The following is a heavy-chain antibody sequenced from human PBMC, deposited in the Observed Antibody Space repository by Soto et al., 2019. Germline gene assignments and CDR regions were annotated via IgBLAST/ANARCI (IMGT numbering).Heavy chain of an antibody. D-gene: IGHD5-18*01. J-gene: IGHJ4*02. CDR2: ISSSGSTI. CDR3: ARRRGYSYGYDY. Sequence: GGSLRLSCAASGFTFSSYEMNWVRQAPGKGLEWVSYISSSGSTIYYADSVKGRFTISRDNAKNSLYLQMNSLRAEDTAVYYCARRRGYSYGYDYWGQGTLVTVSS. CDR1: GFTFSSYE. V-gene: IGHV3-48*03.